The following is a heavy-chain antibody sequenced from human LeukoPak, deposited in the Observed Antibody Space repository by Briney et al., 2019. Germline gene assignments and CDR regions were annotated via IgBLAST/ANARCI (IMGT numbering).Heavy chain of an antibody. CDR2: INPNSGST. D-gene: IGHD6-19*01. CDR3: ARDSSGWYNGFNY. CDR1: GYTFTGYY. J-gene: IGHJ4*02. Sequence: ASVKVSCKASGYTFTGYYMHWVRQAPGQGLEWMGWINPNSGSTNYAQKFQGRVTMTRDTSISTAYMELSRLRSDDTAVYYCARDSSGWYNGFNYWGQGTLVTVSS. V-gene: IGHV1-2*02.